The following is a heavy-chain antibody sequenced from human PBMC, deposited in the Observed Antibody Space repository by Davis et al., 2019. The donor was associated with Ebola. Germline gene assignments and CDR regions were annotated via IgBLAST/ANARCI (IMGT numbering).Heavy chain of an antibody. CDR3: AGPADCSGGSCYYYYGMDV. Sequence: SVNVPCKASGYTFTGYYMHWVRHAPGHGLEWMGWINPNSGGTNYAQKFQGWVTMTRDTSISTAYMELSRLRSEDTAVYYCAGPADCSGGSCYYYYGMDVWGQGTTVTVSS. V-gene: IGHV1-2*04. D-gene: IGHD2-15*01. CDR1: GYTFTGYY. CDR2: INPNSGGT. J-gene: IGHJ6*02.